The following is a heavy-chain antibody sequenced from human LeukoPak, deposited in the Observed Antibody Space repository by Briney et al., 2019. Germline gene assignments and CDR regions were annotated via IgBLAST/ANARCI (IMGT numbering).Heavy chain of an antibody. Sequence: ASVKVSCKASGGTFSSYAISWVRQAPGQGLEWMGRIFTIFATANYAQKFQGRVTITADESTSTAYMELSSLRSEDTAVYYCARESGSYEAYFDYWGQGTLVTVSS. J-gene: IGHJ4*02. CDR3: ARESGSYEAYFDY. V-gene: IGHV1-69*13. CDR2: IFTIFATA. D-gene: IGHD1-26*01. CDR1: GGTFSSYA.